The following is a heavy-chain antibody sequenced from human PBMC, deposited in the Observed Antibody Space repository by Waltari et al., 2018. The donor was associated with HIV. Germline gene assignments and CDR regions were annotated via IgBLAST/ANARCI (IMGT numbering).Heavy chain of an antibody. CDR3: ARSKSYGMDV. CDR1: GFTFSGYS. CDR2: ITSSGSII. Sequence: EVQLVESGGGLVQPGGSLRLSCPASGFTFSGYSMSWVRQATGKGLGWLSYITSSGSIILYADSVKGRFTISRDNAKNSLYLQMNSLRDEDTAVYYCARSKSYGMDVWSQGTTVTVSS. J-gene: IGHJ6*02. V-gene: IGHV3-48*02.